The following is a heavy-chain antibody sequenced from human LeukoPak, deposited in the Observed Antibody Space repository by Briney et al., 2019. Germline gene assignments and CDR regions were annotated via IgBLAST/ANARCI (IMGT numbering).Heavy chain of an antibody. CDR2: ISSSSSYI. CDR3: ARSIAAAGTAFDY. D-gene: IGHD6-13*01. CDR1: GFTFSSYS. Sequence: GGSLRLSCAASGFTFSSYSMNWVRQAPGKGLEGVSSISSSSSYIYYADSVKGQFTISRDNAKNSPYLQMNSLRAEDTAVYYCARSIAAAGTAFDYWGQGTLVTVSS. J-gene: IGHJ4*02. V-gene: IGHV3-21*01.